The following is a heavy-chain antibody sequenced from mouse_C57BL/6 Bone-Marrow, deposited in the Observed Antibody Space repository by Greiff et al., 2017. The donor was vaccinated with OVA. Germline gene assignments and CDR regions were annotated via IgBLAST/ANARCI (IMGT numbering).Heavy chain of an antibody. V-gene: IGHV1-55*01. CDR3: ARSGDVYWGFAY. J-gene: IGHJ3*01. D-gene: IGHD2-3*01. CDR1: GYTFTSYW. Sequence: QVQLQQPGAELVKPGASVKMSCKASGYTFTSYWITWVKQRPGQGLEWIGDIYPGSGSTNYNEKFKSKATLTVDTSSSTAYMQLSSLTSEDSAVYYCARSGDVYWGFAYWGQGTLVTVSA. CDR2: IYPGSGST.